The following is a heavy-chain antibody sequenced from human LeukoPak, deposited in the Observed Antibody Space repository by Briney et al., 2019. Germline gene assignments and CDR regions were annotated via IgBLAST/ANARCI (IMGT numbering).Heavy chain of an antibody. D-gene: IGHD2-8*02. CDR3: ARAPVLHVFDY. CDR2: IYYSGST. CDR1: GGSISSGDYY. J-gene: IGHJ4*02. Sequence: SETLSLTCTVSGGSISSGDYYWSWIRQPPGKGLEWIGYIYYSGSTYYNPSLKSRVTISVDRSKNQFSLKLSSVTAADTAVYYCARAPVLHVFDYWGQGTLVTVSS. V-gene: IGHV4-30-4*01.